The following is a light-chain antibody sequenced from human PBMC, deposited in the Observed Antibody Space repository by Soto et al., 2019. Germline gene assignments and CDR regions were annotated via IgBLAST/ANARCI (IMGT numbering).Light chain of an antibody. J-gene: IGKJ2*01. CDR3: QQYGGSPYT. Sequence: EIVLTQSPGTLSLSPGEGATLSCRASLGLGSSYLAWYQQKPGQAPRLLIYGVSRRATGIPDRFSGSGSGTVFTLTISRLEPDDFAVYYCQQYGGSPYTFGQGTKLEIK. V-gene: IGKV3-20*01. CDR1: LGLGSSY. CDR2: GVS.